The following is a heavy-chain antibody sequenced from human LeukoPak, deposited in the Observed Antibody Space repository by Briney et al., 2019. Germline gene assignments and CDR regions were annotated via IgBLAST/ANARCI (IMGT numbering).Heavy chain of an antibody. CDR1: GYTFTSYY. CDR3: ARVGYSYGLAFDY. Sequence: GASVKVSCKASGYTFTSYYMHWVRQAPGQGLEWMGIINPSGGSTTYAQKFQGRVTMTRDTSTTTVYMELSSLRSEDTAVYYCARVGYSYGLAFDYWGQGTLVTVSS. J-gene: IGHJ4*02. D-gene: IGHD5-18*01. V-gene: IGHV1-46*01. CDR2: INPSGGST.